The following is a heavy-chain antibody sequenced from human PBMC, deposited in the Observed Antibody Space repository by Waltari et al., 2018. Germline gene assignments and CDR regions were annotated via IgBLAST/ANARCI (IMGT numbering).Heavy chain of an antibody. Sequence: QVQLQESGPGLVKPSETLSLTCTVSGGSISSYYWSWIRQPAGKGLEWIGRIYTSGITNYNPSLKSRGTMSVDTSKNQFSLKLSSVTAADTAVYYCARDGGYYDFWSGYYYFDYWGQGTLVTVSS. CDR2: IYTSGIT. J-gene: IGHJ4*02. CDR3: ARDGGYYDFWSGYYYFDY. CDR1: GGSISSYY. D-gene: IGHD3-3*01. V-gene: IGHV4-4*07.